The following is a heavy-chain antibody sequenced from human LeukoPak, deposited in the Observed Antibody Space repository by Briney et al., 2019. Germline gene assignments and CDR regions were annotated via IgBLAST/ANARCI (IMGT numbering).Heavy chain of an antibody. CDR3: AKSNSGWYVPPSD. Sequence: PGRSLRLSCAVSGFDFSDYGMHWVRQAPGKELEWVAVIAYDGSYAYYADSVKGRFTISRDNSKNTLFLQMNSLRPEDTAVYYCAKSNSGWYVPPSDWGQGTLVTVSS. D-gene: IGHD6-19*01. CDR1: GFDFSDYG. V-gene: IGHV3-30*18. J-gene: IGHJ4*02. CDR2: IAYDGSYA.